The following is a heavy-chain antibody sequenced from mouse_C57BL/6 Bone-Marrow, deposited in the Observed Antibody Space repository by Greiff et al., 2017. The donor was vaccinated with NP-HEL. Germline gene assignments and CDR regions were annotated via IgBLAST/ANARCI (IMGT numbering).Heavy chain of an antibody. D-gene: IGHD2-1*01. V-gene: IGHV1-26*01. J-gene: IGHJ2*01. CDR1: GYTFTDYF. CDR3: ARYGN. Sequence: EVQLQQSGPELVKPGASVKISCKASGYTFTDYFMNWVKQSHGKSLEWIGDINPNNGGTSYNQKFKGKATLTVDKSSSTAYMELRSLTSEDSAVYYCARYGNWGQGTTLTVSS. CDR2: INPNNGGT.